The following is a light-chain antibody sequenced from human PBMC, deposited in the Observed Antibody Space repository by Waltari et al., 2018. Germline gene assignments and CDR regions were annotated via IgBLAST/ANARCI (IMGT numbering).Light chain of an antibody. J-gene: IGLJ2*01. Sequence: QSALTQPASVSGSPGQSITISCTGTSSDIGSYVYASWYQQHPGKAPKLLIYDVSNRPSVVSYRFSASNSGDTASLTISGLQAEDEADYYCSSFTGSGVLFGGGTKVTVL. V-gene: IGLV2-14*03. CDR3: SSFTGSGVL. CDR2: DVS. CDR1: SSDIGSYVY.